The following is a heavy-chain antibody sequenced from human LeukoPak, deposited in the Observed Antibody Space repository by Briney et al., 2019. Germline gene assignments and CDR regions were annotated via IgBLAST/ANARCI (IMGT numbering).Heavy chain of an antibody. CDR2: IKSDGITI. Sequence: GGSLRLSCAASGFTFSNYMMHWVRQAPGKGLVWVSRIKSDGITITYADSVKGRFTISRDNSKNTLYLQMNSLRAEDTAVYYCARSQWSDYWGQGTLVTVSS. V-gene: IGHV3-74*01. J-gene: IGHJ4*02. CDR3: ARSQWSDY. CDR1: GFTFSNYM. D-gene: IGHD2-8*01.